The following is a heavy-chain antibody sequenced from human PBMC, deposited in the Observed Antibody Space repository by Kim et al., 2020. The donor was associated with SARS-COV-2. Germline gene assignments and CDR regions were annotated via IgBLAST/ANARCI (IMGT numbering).Heavy chain of an antibody. CDR3: ATTGSCSSTSCSYYYYYYGMDV. Sequence: GGSLRLSCAASGFTFSSYWMHWVRQAPGKGLVWVSRINSDGSSTSYADSVKGRFTISRDNAKNTLYLQMNSLRAEDTAVYYCATTGSCSSTSCSYYYYYYGMDVWGQGTTVTVSS. D-gene: IGHD2-2*01. CDR1: GFTFSSYW. J-gene: IGHJ6*02. CDR2: INSDGSST. V-gene: IGHV3-74*01.